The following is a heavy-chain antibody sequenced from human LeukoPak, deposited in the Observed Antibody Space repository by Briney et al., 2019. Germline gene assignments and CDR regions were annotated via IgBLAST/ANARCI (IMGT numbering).Heavy chain of an antibody. D-gene: IGHD5-24*01. J-gene: IGHJ5*01. CDR3: ARDGGGYDS. V-gene: IGHV3-23*01. Sequence: GGSLRLSCAASGFTFSNYAMSWVRQAPGKGLEWVSTISGSGGSTYYADSVKGRCTISRDNSKNTLYLQMNSLRAEDTATYYCARDGGGYDSWGQGTLVTVSS. CDR2: ISGSGGST. CDR1: GFTFSNYA.